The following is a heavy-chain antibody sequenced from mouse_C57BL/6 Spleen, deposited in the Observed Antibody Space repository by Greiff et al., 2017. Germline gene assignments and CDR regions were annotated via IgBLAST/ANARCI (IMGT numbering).Heavy chain of an antibody. CDR3: ARHEEEADGNYVRTWKGDAMDD. CDR2: FYPGSGSI. J-gene: IGHJ4*01. D-gene: IGHD2-1*01. Sequence: QVHVKQPGAELVKPGASVKLSCKASGYTFTEYTIHWVKQRSGQGLEWIGWFYPGSGSIKYNEKFKDKATLTADKSSSTVYMALSRLPSADSAVYVCARHEEEADGNYVRTWKGDAMDDWGQGTSVTVSS. V-gene: IGHV1-62-2*01. CDR1: GYTFTEYT.